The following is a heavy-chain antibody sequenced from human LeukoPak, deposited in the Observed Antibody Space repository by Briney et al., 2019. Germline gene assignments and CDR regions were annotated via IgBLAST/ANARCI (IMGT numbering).Heavy chain of an antibody. Sequence: GGSLRLSCAASGFTVSSNYMSWVRQAPGKGLEWVSVIYSGGSTYYADSVRGRFTISRDNAKNSLYLQMNSPRAEDTAVYYCARVFEGYCSSTSCYADNWFDPWGQGTLVTVSS. CDR2: IYSGGST. CDR1: GFTVSSNY. CDR3: ARVFEGYCSSTSCYADNWFDP. J-gene: IGHJ5*02. V-gene: IGHV3-53*01. D-gene: IGHD2-2*01.